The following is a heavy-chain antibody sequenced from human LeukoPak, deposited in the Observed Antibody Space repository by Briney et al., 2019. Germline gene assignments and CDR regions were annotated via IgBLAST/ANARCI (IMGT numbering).Heavy chain of an antibody. D-gene: IGHD6-19*01. Sequence: KPSETLSLTCTVSGGSISSYYWSWIRQPPGKGLEWIGYIYYSGSTNYNPSLKSRVTISVDTCKNQFSLKLSSVTAADTAVYYCARQIKPYSSHSNWGQGTLVTVSS. J-gene: IGHJ4*02. V-gene: IGHV4-59*08. CDR3: ARQIKPYSSHSN. CDR1: GGSISSYY. CDR2: IYYSGST.